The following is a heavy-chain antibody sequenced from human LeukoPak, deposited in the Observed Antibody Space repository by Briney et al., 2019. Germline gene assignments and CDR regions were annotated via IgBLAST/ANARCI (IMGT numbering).Heavy chain of an antibody. J-gene: IGHJ4*02. Sequence: PSETLSLTCTVSGGSISSYYWSWIRQPPGKGLEWIGSTYSSGSTYYNASLQSRVTISIETSKNQISLRLNSVTAADTAMYYCAKSGGYGLIDYWGQGTLVTVSS. CDR3: AKSGGYGLIDY. D-gene: IGHD1-26*01. CDR2: TYSSGST. V-gene: IGHV4-59*04. CDR1: GGSISSYY.